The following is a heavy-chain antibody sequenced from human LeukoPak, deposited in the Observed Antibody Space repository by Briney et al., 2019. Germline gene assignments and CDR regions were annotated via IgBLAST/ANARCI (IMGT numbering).Heavy chain of an antibody. CDR3: ARGEYSYGFYYFDY. CDR2: INAGNGNT. V-gene: IGHV1-3*01. J-gene: IGHJ4*02. CDR1: GYTFTSYA. D-gene: IGHD5-18*01. Sequence: ASVKVSCKASGYTFTSYAMHWVRQAPGQRLEWMGWINAGNGNTKYSQKFQGRVTITRDTSASTAYMELSSLRSEGTAVYYCARGEYSYGFYYFDYWGQGILVTVSS.